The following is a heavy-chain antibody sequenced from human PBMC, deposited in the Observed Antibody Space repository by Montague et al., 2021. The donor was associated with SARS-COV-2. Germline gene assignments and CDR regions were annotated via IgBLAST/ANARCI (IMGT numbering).Heavy chain of an antibody. CDR3: AKDMEAAVTTLYFSD. Sequence: SLRLSCAASGFTFDDYAMHWVRQAPGKGLEWVSGINWSGGRIDYAESVKGRFTISRDNAKNSLYLQMNSLRVEDTALYYCAKDMEAAVTTLYFSDWGQGALVTVSS. CDR1: GFTFDDYA. CDR2: INWSGGRI. J-gene: IGHJ1*01. V-gene: IGHV3-9*01. D-gene: IGHD6-13*01.